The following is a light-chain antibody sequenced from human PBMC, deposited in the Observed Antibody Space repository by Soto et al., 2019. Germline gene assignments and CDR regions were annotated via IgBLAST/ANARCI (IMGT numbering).Light chain of an antibody. CDR1: QSVSSNN. V-gene: IGKV3-20*01. CDR3: QQHGSGPWT. J-gene: IGKJ1*01. Sequence: EIVLTQSPDTLSLSPGERATLSCRASQSVSSNNLAWYQHNPGQPPRLLIYVASRRATGIPDRFSGSGSGSEFTLTITRLAPEDFAVYYCQQHGSGPWTFGQGTKVEIK. CDR2: VAS.